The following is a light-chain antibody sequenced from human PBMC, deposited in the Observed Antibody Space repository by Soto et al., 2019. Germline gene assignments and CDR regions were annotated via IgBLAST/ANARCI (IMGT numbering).Light chain of an antibody. CDR2: GAS. J-gene: IGKJ4*01. V-gene: IGKV3-15*01. CDR1: QSVNNK. CDR3: EQYNNWPLT. Sequence: EIIMTLSPATLSMSPGERATLSCRASQSVNNKLAWYQQKPGQPPRLLIHGASTRATDVPLRFSGGGSGTEFTLTISSLQSGDFAVYYCEQYNNWPLTFGGGTKVEIK.